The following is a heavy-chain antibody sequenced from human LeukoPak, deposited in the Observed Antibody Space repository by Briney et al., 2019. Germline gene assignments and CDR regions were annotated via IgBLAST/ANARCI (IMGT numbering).Heavy chain of an antibody. Sequence: SETLSLTCAVYGRSFSGYYWSWIRQPPGKGLEWIGEINHSGSTNYNPSLKSRVTISVDTSKNQFSLKLSSVTAADTAVYYCASSIAALPAFDIWGQGTMVTVSS. V-gene: IGHV4-34*01. D-gene: IGHD6-25*01. CDR3: ASSIAALPAFDI. CDR2: INHSGST. J-gene: IGHJ3*02. CDR1: GRSFSGYY.